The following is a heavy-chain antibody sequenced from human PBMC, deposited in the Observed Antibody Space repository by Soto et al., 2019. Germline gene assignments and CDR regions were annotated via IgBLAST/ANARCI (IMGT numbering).Heavy chain of an antibody. V-gene: IGHV4-59*01. Sequence: PSETLSLTCTVSGGSISSYYWSWIRQPPGKGLEWIGYIYYSGSTNYNPSLKSRVTISVDTSKNQFSLKLSSVTAADTAVYYCARDRMITFGGVIAPGWFHPCGQGTRVTVAS. CDR2: IYYSGST. CDR3: ARDRMITFGGVIAPGWFHP. D-gene: IGHD3-16*02. J-gene: IGHJ5*02. CDR1: GGSISSYY.